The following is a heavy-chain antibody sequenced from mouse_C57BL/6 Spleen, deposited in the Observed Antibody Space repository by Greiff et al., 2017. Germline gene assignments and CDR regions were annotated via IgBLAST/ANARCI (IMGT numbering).Heavy chain of an antibody. Sequence: VKLVESGPGLVQPSQSLSITCTVSGFSLTSYGVHWVRQSPGKGLEWLGVIWSGGSTDYNAAFISRLSISKDNSKSQVFFKMNSLQADDTAIYYCARNSGVTTAPDAMDYWGQGTSVTVSS. J-gene: IGHJ4*01. V-gene: IGHV2-2*01. CDR1: GFSLTSYG. CDR2: IWSGGST. CDR3: ARNSGVTTAPDAMDY. D-gene: IGHD1-2*01.